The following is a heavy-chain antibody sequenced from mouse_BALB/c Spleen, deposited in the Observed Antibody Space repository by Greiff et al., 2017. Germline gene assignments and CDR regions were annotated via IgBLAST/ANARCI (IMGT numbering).Heavy chain of an antibody. D-gene: IGHD2-10*02. CDR1: GYTFTEYI. V-gene: IGHV1-62-2*01. CDR2: FYPGSGSI. Sequence: VKVVESGAELVKPGASVKLSCKASGYTFTEYIIHWVKQRSGQGLEWIGWFYPGSGSIKYNEKFKDKATLTADKSSSTVYMELSRLTSEDSAVYFCARHEYGNYRAWFAYWGQGTLVTVSA. J-gene: IGHJ3*01. CDR3: ARHEYGNYRAWFAY.